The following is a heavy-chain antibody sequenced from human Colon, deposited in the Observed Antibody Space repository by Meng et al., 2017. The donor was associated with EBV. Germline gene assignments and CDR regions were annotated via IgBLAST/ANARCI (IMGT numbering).Heavy chain of an antibody. J-gene: IGHJ4*02. D-gene: IGHD3-10*01. CDR1: DYTFTGYG. Sequence: QVQPVYPGPEGKKPGASVKVSCKASDYTFTGYGVSWVRQAPGQGLEWMAWLGAHDGDTSHAPKFQGRVTVSADRPTATAYMELRSLRSDDTAVYYCARGTPGRSYSDYWGQGTLVTVSS. CDR2: LGAHDGDT. V-gene: IGHV1-18*01. CDR3: ARGTPGRSYSDY.